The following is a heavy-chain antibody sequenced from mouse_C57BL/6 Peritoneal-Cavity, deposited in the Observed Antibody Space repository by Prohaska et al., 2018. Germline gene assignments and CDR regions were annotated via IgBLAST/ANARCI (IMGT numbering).Heavy chain of an antibody. D-gene: IGHD2-3*01. J-gene: IGHJ1*03. CDR1: GFDFSRYC. V-gene: IGHV4-1*01. Sequence: EVKLLQSGGGLVQPGGSLKLSRAASGFDFSRYCMSWVRRAPGKGLEWIREINPDSSTINYAALSKDKFCIYRDEAKNTLYVQMRKVRSEDTALYYWERRDDYYRRVEVWGKGTTVTVCS. CDR2: INPDSSTI. CDR3: ERRDDYYRRVEV.